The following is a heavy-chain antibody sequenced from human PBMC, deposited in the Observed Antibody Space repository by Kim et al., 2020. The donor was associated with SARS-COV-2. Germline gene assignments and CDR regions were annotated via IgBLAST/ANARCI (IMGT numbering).Heavy chain of an antibody. Sequence: YYIDSVKGRFTISRDNSKSTLYLQINSLRAEDTAVYYCARSNSSSWHYFDYWGQGTLVTVSS. CDR3: ARSNSSSWHYFDY. D-gene: IGHD6-13*01. J-gene: IGHJ4*02. V-gene: IGHV3-30*10.